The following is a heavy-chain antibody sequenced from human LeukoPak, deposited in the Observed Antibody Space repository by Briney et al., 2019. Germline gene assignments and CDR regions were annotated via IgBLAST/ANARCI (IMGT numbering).Heavy chain of an antibody. D-gene: IGHD2-8*01. CDR2: VYYTGST. CDR3: ARYRCINGVCYHFDY. CDR1: GGSISGSISGYY. V-gene: IGHV4-61*05. Sequence: PSETLSLTCTVSGGSISGSISGYYWSWIRQPPGKGLEWIGYVYYTGSTNYNPSLRSRVTISVDTSKNQFSLKLSSVTAADTAVYYCARYRCINGVCYHFDYWGQGTLVTVSS. J-gene: IGHJ4*02.